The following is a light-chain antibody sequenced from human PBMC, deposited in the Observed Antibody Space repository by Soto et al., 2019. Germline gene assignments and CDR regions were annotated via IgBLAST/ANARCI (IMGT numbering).Light chain of an antibody. CDR3: QQFLSYPIT. V-gene: IGKV1-13*02. Sequence: IQLTQSPASLSASVGERVTITCRASQDIRGALAWYQQSPGEAPQLLIYDASTLESGVSSRFSGSSSGTHFTLTISSLQPEDFATYYCQQFLSYPITFGQGTRLEIK. CDR2: DAS. J-gene: IGKJ5*01. CDR1: QDIRGA.